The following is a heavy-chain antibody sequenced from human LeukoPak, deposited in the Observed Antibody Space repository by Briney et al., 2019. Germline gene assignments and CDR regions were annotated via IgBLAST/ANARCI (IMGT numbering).Heavy chain of an antibody. CDR1: GGSVSSGSYY. V-gene: IGHV4-61*01. Sequence: SETLSLTCTVSGGSVSSGSYYWSWIRQPPGKGLEWIGYIYYSGSTNYNPSLTSRVTISVDTSKNQFSLKLSSVTAADTAVYYCARAQTYYYYGMDVWGQGTTVTVSS. CDR3: ARAQTYYYYGMDV. J-gene: IGHJ6*02. CDR2: IYYSGST.